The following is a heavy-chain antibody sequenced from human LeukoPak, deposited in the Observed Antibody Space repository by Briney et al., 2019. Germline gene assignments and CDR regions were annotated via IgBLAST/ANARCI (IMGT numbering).Heavy chain of an antibody. Sequence: PGGSLRLSCTASGFTFSTYSMNWVRPAPGKGLGWVSSISDIGTYIHYADSLKGRFTISRDNAKKSVYLQLNSLRAEDTAVYYCARGEGAAILDYWGQGALVTVSS. V-gene: IGHV3-21*01. J-gene: IGHJ4*02. CDR3: ARGEGAAILDY. D-gene: IGHD6-13*01. CDR1: GFTFSTYS. CDR2: ISDIGTYI.